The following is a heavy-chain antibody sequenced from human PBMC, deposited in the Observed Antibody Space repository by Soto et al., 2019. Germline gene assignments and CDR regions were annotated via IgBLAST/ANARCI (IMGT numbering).Heavy chain of an antibody. D-gene: IGHD2-15*01. V-gene: IGHV3-15*01. CDR1: GFTFSHAW. CDR3: ATGWLGLDY. CDR2: VKSKVDGGTV. Sequence: EVQLVESGGGLVKPGGSLRLSCAASGFTFSHAWMNWVRQAPGKGLYWVGRVKSKVDGGTVDYAAPVKGRFTSSRDDSKNTVYLQMNSLKMEDTAVYYCATGWLGLDYWGQGTLVTVSS. J-gene: IGHJ4*02.